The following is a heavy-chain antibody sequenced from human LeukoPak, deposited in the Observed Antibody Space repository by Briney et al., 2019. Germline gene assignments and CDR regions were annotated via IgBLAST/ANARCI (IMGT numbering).Heavy chain of an antibody. Sequence: SQTLSLTCTVSSGSISSGTYYWSWIRQHPGKGLEWIGYIHSSGSTYYNPSLKSRVTISEDTSKNTFSLKLSSVTAADTAVYYCAREGGPYRPLDYSGQGTLVTVAS. J-gene: IGHJ4*02. CDR3: AREGGPYRPLDY. CDR1: SGSISSGTYY. V-gene: IGHV4-31*03. CDR2: IHSSGST.